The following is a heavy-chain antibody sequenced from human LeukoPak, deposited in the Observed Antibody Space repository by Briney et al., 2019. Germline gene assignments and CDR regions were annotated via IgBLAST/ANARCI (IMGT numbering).Heavy chain of an antibody. J-gene: IGHJ5*02. CDR3: ARDWVDIVVVPAAIRSNWFDP. CDR1: GYTFTSYG. V-gene: IGHV1-18*01. CDR2: ISDYNGNT. Sequence: RASVKVSCKASGYTFTSYGISWVRQAPGQGLEWMGLISDYNGNTNYAQKLQGRVTMTTDTPTSTAYMELRSLRSDDTAVYYCARDWVDIVVVPAAIRSNWFDPWGQGTLVTVSS. D-gene: IGHD2-2*02.